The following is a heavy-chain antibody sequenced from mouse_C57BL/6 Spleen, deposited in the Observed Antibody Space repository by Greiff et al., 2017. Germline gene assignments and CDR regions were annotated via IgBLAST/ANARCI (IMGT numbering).Heavy chain of an antibody. CDR1: GYTFTSYW. V-gene: IGHV1-64*01. CDR3: ARNYGTSGGMDY. J-gene: IGHJ4*01. D-gene: IGHD1-1*01. Sequence: VQLQQPGAELVKPGASVKLSCKASGYTFTSYWMHWVKQRPGQGLEWIGMIHPNSGSTNYNEKFKSKATLTVDKSSSTAYMQLSSLTSEDSAVYYCARNYGTSGGMDYWGQGTSVTVSS. CDR2: IHPNSGST.